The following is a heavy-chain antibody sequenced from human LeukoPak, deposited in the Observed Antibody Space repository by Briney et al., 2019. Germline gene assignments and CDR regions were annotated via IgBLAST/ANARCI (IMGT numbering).Heavy chain of an antibody. V-gene: IGHV1-8*01. CDR2: MNPNSGNT. Sequence: GASVKVSCKASGYTFTSYDINWVRQATGQGLEWMGWMNPNSGNTGYAQKFQGRVTMTRNTSISTAYMELSSLRSEDTAVYYCARIAGYCTNGVCYMSHYLDYWGQGTLVTVYS. CDR1: GYTFTSYD. CDR3: ARIAGYCTNGVCYMSHYLDY. D-gene: IGHD2-8*01. J-gene: IGHJ4*02.